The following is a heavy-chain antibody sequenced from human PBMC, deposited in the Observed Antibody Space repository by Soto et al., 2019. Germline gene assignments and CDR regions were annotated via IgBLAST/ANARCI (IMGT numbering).Heavy chain of an antibody. CDR1: GFTFSSYA. J-gene: IGHJ4*02. CDR2: ISGSGGSP. V-gene: IGHV3-23*01. Sequence: GGSLRLSCAASGFTFSSYAMSWVRQAPGKGLEWVSAISGSGGSPYYADSVKGRFTISRDNSKNTLYLQMNSLRAEDTAVYYCASAPTTVVTPYYFDYWGQGTLVTVS. CDR3: ASAPTTVVTPYYFDY. D-gene: IGHD4-17*01.